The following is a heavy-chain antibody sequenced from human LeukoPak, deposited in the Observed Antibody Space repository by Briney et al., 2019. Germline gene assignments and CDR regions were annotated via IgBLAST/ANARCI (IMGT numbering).Heavy chain of an antibody. J-gene: IGHJ6*03. CDR2: INWNGGST. D-gene: IGHD3-10*01. CDR1: GFTFSTYG. Sequence: PGGPLRLSCAASGFTFSTYGMTWVRQAPGKGLEWVSGINWNGGSTGYADSVKGRFTISRDNAKNSLYLQMNSLRAEDTALYHCAKNSGAGYYFYMDVWGKGTTVAISS. CDR3: AKNSGAGYYFYMDV. V-gene: IGHV3-20*01.